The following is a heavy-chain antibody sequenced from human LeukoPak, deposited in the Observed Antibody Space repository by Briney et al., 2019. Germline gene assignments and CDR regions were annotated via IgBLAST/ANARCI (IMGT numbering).Heavy chain of an antibody. V-gene: IGHV1-2*02. J-gene: IGHJ3*02. Sequence: ASVKVSCKASGYTFTGYYMHWVRQAPGQGLEWMGWINPNSGGTNYAQKFQGRVTMTRDTSISTAYMELSRLRSDDTAVYYCARTAMIVTLDAFDIWGQGTMVTVSS. CDR3: ARTAMIVTLDAFDI. D-gene: IGHD3-22*01. CDR1: GYTFTGYY. CDR2: INPNSGGT.